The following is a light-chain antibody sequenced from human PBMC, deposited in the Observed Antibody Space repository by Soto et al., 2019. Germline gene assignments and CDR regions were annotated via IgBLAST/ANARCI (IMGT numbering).Light chain of an antibody. J-gene: IGKJ5*01. CDR3: QQNNRPSFT. V-gene: IGKV1-5*01. CDR2: AAS. Sequence: DNQMTQSTSNRSAYVQDRVNNNCPASQSISSWLAWYQQKPGKAPNLLTDAASSLQSGVPSRFSGSGSGTEFTLTISSLQPEDFATYYCQQNNRPSFTFGQGTRLDIK. CDR1: QSISSW.